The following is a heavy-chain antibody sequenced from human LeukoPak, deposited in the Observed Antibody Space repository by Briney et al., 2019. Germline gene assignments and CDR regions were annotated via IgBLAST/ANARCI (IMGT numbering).Heavy chain of an antibody. Sequence: GGSLRLSCAASGVTFSSYWMRWVRQAPGKWLEWVATINQDGSEKYYVDSVKGRFTISRDNAKNSLYLQMNSLRAEDTAVYYCARDWKHAFDMRGKGTMVTVSS. CDR3: ARDWKHAFDM. V-gene: IGHV3-7*01. J-gene: IGHJ3*02. D-gene: IGHD1-1*01. CDR2: INQDGSEK. CDR1: GVTFSSYW.